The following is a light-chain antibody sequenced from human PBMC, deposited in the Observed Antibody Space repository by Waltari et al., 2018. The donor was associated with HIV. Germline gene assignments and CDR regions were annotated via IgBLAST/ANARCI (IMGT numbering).Light chain of an antibody. V-gene: IGLV1-44*01. J-gene: IGLJ3*02. Sequence: QSVLTQPPSASGAPGPRVTIPCSGSSSNIGSNTLSWYQQVPGTAPKFLIYSNYHRPSGVPDRFSGSKSGTSAALAISGLQSEDEADYYCAAWDGNGHWVFGGGTKLTVL. CDR1: SSNIGSNT. CDR3: AAWDGNGHWV. CDR2: SNY.